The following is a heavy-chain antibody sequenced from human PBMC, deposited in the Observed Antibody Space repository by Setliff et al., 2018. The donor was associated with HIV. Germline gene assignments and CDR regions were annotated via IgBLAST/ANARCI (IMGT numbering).Heavy chain of an antibody. V-gene: IGHV4-4*07. CDR3: ARENYDNNGYGAFDI. J-gene: IGHJ3*02. CDR2: IYTSGST. CDR1: GGSHNTYY. Sequence: SETLSLTCTVSGGSHNTYYWTWIRQPAGKGLEWIGRIYTSGSTNYNPSLKSRVTMSVDPSKNQFSLKLTSVTAADTAVYYCARENYDNNGYGAFDIWGQGTTVTVSS. D-gene: IGHD3-22*01.